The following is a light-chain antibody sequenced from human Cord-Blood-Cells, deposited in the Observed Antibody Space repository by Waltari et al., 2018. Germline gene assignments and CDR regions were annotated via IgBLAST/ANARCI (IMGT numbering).Light chain of an antibody. CDR1: QSVSSN. CDR2: GAS. V-gene: IGKV3-15*01. CDR3: QQYKNWPRT. Sequence: EIVMTQSPATLSVSPGERDTLSCRASQSVSSNLAWYQQKPGQAPRLLIYGASTRATGIPARLSGSGSGTEFTLTISSLQSEDFAVYYCQQYKNWPRTFGQGTKVEIK. J-gene: IGKJ1*01.